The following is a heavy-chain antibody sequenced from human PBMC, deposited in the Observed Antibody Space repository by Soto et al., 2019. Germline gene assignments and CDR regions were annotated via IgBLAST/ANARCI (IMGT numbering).Heavy chain of an antibody. V-gene: IGHV3-15*01. Sequence: EVRLVESGGDLVEPGGSLRLSCAASGFTFNNAWMSWVRQAPGKGLEWVGRIKSRTDGGTADYAAPVKGRFTISRDDSKNTPFLPMNSPKTEDPTMYYWTPNRYNWGQGTLVTVSS. D-gene: IGHD1-1*01. J-gene: IGHJ4*02. CDR3: TPNRYN. CDR2: IKSRTDGGTA. CDR1: GFTFNNAW.